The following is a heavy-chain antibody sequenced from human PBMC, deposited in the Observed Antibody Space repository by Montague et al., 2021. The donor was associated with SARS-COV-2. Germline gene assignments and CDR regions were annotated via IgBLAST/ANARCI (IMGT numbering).Heavy chain of an antibody. Sequence: SETLSLTCSVSGDSMSRSYHNWDWIRQPPGKGLEWIGTISYGGITYYSPSLKSRVTISVDTSKKQLSLKVTSMTAADTAVYYCARETVSAAASEIDNWGQGTLVTVSS. CDR1: GDSMSRSYHN. CDR3: ARETVSAAASEIDN. D-gene: IGHD2-2*01. J-gene: IGHJ4*02. V-gene: IGHV4-39*01. CDR2: ISYGGIT.